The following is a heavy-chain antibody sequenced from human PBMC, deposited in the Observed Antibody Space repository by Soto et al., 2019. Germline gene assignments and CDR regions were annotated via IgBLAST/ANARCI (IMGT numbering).Heavy chain of an antibody. D-gene: IGHD2-8*01. V-gene: IGHV1-18*01. CDR1: GYSFTSYD. CDR3: ARDNGALAFDI. Sequence: ASVKVSCKASGYSFTSYDISCVRQAPGEGLEWMGWISPYNGHTNYAQDFQGRLTMTKDTSTSTAYMELRSLRSDDTAVYYCARDNGALAFDIWGQGTMVTVSS. CDR2: ISPYNGHT. J-gene: IGHJ3*02.